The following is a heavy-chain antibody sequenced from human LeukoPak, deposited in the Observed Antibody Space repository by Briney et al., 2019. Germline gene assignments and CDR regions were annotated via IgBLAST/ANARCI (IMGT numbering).Heavy chain of an antibody. CDR2: ISGSGGNT. J-gene: IGHJ4*02. CDR3: AKHRMVRGIITDSYFDH. CDR1: GFTFNICW. V-gene: IGHV3-23*01. Sequence: GGSLRLSCAASGFTFNICWMNWVRQAPGKGPDWVSTISGSGGNTYYADSVKGRFTISRDNSKNTLYLQMNSLRAEDTAVYYCAKHRMVRGIITDSYFDHWGQGILVTVSS. D-gene: IGHD3-10*01.